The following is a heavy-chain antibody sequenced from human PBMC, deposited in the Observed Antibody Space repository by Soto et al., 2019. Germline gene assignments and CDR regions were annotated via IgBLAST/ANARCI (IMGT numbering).Heavy chain of an antibody. Sequence: GGSLRLSCILSGFTFNAYTMNWVRQAPGKGLEWVSSISSSSTYIYYADSVKGRFTISRDNTNNSLYLQMNSLTTDDTGLYYCASAVTMGCSTQGYWGQGTPVTVSS. J-gene: IGHJ4*02. D-gene: IGHD4-17*01. CDR2: ISSSSTYI. CDR3: ASAVTMGCSTQGY. V-gene: IGHV3-21*06. CDR1: GFTFNAYT.